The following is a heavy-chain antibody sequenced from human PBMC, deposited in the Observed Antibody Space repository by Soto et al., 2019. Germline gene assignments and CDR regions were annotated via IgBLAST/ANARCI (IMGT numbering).Heavy chain of an antibody. V-gene: IGHV1-69*01. CDR3: ARLYCSGGSCYSEGWFDP. Sequence: QVQLVQSGAEVKKPGSSVKVSCKASGGTFSSYAISWVRQAPGQGLEWMGGIIPIFGTANYAQKFQGRVTITGDESTGTAYRELSSLRSEDTAVYYCARLYCSGGSCYSEGWFDPWGQGTLVTVSS. D-gene: IGHD2-15*01. CDR1: GGTFSSYA. J-gene: IGHJ5*02. CDR2: IIPIFGTA.